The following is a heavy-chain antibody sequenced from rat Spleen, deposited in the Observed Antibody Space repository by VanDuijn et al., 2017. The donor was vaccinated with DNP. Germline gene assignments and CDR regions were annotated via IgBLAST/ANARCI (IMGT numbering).Heavy chain of an antibody. CDR1: GITFSDHN. J-gene: IGHJ2*01. V-gene: IGHV5-7*01. CDR3: AGRPPPTRGPFDY. Sequence: EVQLVESGGGLVQPGRSLKLSCAVSGITFSDHNMAWVRQAPKKSLEWVATISYDGSDTYYRDSMKGRFTISRDKAKSTLSLQMDSLRSEDTATYYCAGRPPPTRGPFDYWGQGVMVTVSS. CDR2: ISYDGSDT. D-gene: IGHD1-4*01.